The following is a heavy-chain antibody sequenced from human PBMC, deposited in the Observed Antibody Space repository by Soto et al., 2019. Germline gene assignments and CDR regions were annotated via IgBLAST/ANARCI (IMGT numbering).Heavy chain of an antibody. V-gene: IGHV3-13*01. CDR1: GFTFSSHD. CDR3: ARGGILGVSWNLFDT. J-gene: IGHJ5*02. Sequence: PGGSLRLSCAASGFTFSSHDMHWVRQVTGKGLEWVSGIDSAGDAKYPASVKGRFTISRENAKNSLHLQMNSLRAGDTAVYYCARGGILGVSWNLFDTWGQGTLVTGSS. D-gene: IGHD3-10*01. CDR2: IDSAGDA.